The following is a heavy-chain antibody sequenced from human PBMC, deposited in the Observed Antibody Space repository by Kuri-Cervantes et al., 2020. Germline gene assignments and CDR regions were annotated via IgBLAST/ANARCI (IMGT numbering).Heavy chain of an antibody. D-gene: IGHD3-22*01. V-gene: IGHV3-30*02. CDR1: GFTFSSYG. CDR2: IWYDGSNK. J-gene: IGHJ4*02. CDR3: AKDDYYYDSSGYYGD. Sequence: GESLKISCAASGFTFSSYGMHWVRQAPGKGLEWVAVIWYDGSNKYYADSVKGRFTISRDNSKNTLYLQMNSLRAEDTAVYYCAKDDYYYDSSGYYGDWGQGTLVTVSS.